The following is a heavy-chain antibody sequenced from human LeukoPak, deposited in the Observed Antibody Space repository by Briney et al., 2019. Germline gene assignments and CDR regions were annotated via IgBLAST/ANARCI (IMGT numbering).Heavy chain of an antibody. CDR3: ARIGEYSRPSAMVR. D-gene: IGHD6-6*01. CDR1: GYSISSGYY. J-gene: IGHJ4*02. CDR2: IYHSGNT. V-gene: IGHV4-38-2*02. Sequence: SETLSLTCTVSGYSISSGYYWGWIRQPPGKGLEWIGSIYHSGNTYYNPSLKNRVTISVDTSKNQFSLKLSSVTAADTAVYYCARIGEYSRPSAMVRWGQGTLVTVSS.